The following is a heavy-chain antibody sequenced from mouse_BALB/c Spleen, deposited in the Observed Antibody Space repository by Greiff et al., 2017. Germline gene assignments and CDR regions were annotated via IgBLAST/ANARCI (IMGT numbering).Heavy chain of an antibody. J-gene: IGHJ2*01. Sequence: EVQLQESGPSLVKPSQTLSLTCSVTGDSITSGYWNWIRKFPGNKLEYMGYISYSGSTYYNPSLKSRISITRDTSKNQYYLQLNSVTTEDTATYYGARLDGSSGGYFDYWGQGTTLTVSS. CDR2: ISYSGST. CDR3: ARLDGSSGGYFDY. CDR1: GDSITSGY. D-gene: IGHD1-1*01. V-gene: IGHV3-8*02.